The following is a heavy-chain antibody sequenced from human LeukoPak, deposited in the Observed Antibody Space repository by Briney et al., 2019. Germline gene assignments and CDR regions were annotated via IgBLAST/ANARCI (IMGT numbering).Heavy chain of an antibody. D-gene: IGHD3-22*01. CDR3: AASITMIDDALDM. CDR2: ISNYGGTT. CDR1: GFTFSSKA. J-gene: IGHJ3*02. V-gene: IGHV3-23*01. Sequence: GGSLRLSCVASGFTFSSKAMNWVRQAPGKGLEWVLAISNYGGTTLYADSVRGRFIISRDNSKNTLYLQMSSLRVEDTALYYCAASITMIDDALDMWGQGTMITVSS.